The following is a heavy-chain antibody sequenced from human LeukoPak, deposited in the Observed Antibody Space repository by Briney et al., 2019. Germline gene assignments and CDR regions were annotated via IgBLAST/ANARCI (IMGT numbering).Heavy chain of an antibody. CDR1: GYTFTSYG. V-gene: IGHV1-18*01. Sequence: ASVKVSCKASGYTFTSYGIRWVRQAPGQGVEWMGRICAYNGNTNYAQKLQGRATMTTDTSTSTVYMELSSLTSEDTAVYYCARTNTNAGRSGSPHFDCWGQGTLVTASS. D-gene: IGHD6-19*01. J-gene: IGHJ4*02. CDR2: ICAYNGNT. CDR3: ARTNTNAGRSGSPHFDC.